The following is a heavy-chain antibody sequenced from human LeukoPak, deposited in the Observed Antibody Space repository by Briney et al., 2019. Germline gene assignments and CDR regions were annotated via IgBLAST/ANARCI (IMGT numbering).Heavy chain of an antibody. D-gene: IGHD4-11*01. Sequence: ASVKVSCKASGYTFTGYYMHWVRQAPGQGLEWMGWINPNSGGTNYAQKFQGRVTMTRDTTISTGYMEVNRLRSDDTAVYYCAGERLQDGLINYWGQGTLVTVSS. J-gene: IGHJ4*02. CDR2: INPNSGGT. V-gene: IGHV1-2*02. CDR1: GYTFTGYY. CDR3: AGERLQDGLINY.